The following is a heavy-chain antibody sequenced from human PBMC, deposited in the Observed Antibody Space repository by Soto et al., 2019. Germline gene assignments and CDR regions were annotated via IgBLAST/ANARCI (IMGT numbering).Heavy chain of an antibody. CDR1: GFTFSSYD. CDR2: IGTAGDT. J-gene: IGHJ4*02. Sequence: GGSLRLSCAASGFTFSSYDMHWVRQATGKGLEWVSAIGTAGDTYYPGSVKGRFTISRENAKNSLYLQMNSLRAEDTAVYYCARVGYSYGYFDYWGQGTLVTVSS. CDR3: ARVGYSYGYFDY. V-gene: IGHV3-13*01. D-gene: IGHD5-18*01.